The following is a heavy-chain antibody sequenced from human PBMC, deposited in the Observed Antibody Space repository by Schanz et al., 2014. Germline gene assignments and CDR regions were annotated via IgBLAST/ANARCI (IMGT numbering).Heavy chain of an antibody. CDR3: VRDSVFAFDY. CDR1: GFTFSSYD. CDR2: VSRSTPDI. J-gene: IGHJ4*02. Sequence: VQLVESGGGVVQPGRSLRLSCVASGFTFSSYDVFWVRQAPGKGLEWVSYVSRSTPDIYYADSVKGRFTMSRDNAKNSVFLQMNSLRAEDTAVYYCVRDSVFAFDYWGQGTLVTVSS. V-gene: IGHV3-48*01. D-gene: IGHD1-26*01.